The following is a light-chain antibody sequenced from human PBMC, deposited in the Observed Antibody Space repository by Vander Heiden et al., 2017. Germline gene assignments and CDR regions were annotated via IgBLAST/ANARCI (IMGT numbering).Light chain of an antibody. Sequence: SSELTQDPAVSVALGQTLRITGQGDSLRSYYASWYQQKPGQAPVLVIYGKNNRPSGIPDRFAGSSSGNTASLTITGAQAEDEAHYYCNSRDSSGNHVVFGGGTKLTVL. V-gene: IGLV3-19*01. CDR1: SLRSYY. J-gene: IGLJ2*01. CDR2: GKN. CDR3: NSRDSSGNHVV.